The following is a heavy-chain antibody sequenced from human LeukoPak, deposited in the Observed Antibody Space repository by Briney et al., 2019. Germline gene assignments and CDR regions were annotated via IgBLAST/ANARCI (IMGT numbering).Heavy chain of an antibody. Sequence: SQTLSLTCAISGDSVSSNSAAWNWIRQSPSRGLEWLGRTYYRSKWYNDHAVSVKSRITINPDTSKNQFSLQLNSVTPEDTAVYYCAREAYIAVAQHYYYYGMDVWGQGTTVTVSS. CDR1: GDSVSSNSAA. J-gene: IGHJ6*02. CDR2: TYYRSKWYN. CDR3: AREAYIAVAQHYYYYGMDV. D-gene: IGHD6-19*01. V-gene: IGHV6-1*01.